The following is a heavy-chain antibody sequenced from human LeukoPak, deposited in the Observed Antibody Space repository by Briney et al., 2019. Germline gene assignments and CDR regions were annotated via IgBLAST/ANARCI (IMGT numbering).Heavy chain of an antibody. Sequence: GGSLTLSCEASRFTLSNYRISWLRPAPAKGLEWVANINGDGSEKDSLHSVKGRFTISRDNPKNSVYLQMNRLRAEDTAVYYCARDVNRGVFDIWGQGTMVTVSS. J-gene: IGHJ3*02. CDR1: RFTLSNYR. V-gene: IGHV3-7*03. CDR3: ARDVNRGVFDI. CDR2: INGDGSEK.